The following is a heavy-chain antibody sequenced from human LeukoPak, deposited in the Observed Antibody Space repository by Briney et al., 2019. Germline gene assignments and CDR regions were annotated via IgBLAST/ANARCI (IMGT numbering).Heavy chain of an antibody. D-gene: IGHD4-17*01. CDR3: ARVRKVTTQYYYYYYYMDV. CDR1: GFTFSSYW. J-gene: IGHJ6*03. Sequence: GGSLRLSCAASGFTFSSYWMSWVRQAPGKGLEWVANIKQDGSEKYYVDSVKGRFTISRDNAKNSLYLQMNSLRAEDTAVYYCARVRKVTTQYYYYYYYMDVWGKGTTVTVSS. CDR2: IKQDGSEK. V-gene: IGHV3-7*01.